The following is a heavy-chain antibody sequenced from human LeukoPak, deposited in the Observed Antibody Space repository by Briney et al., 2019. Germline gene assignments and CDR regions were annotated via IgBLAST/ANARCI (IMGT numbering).Heavy chain of an antibody. J-gene: IGHJ4*02. CDR3: ARVKAVYGSGSYLF. CDR2: IYYSGST. D-gene: IGHD3-10*01. CDR1: GGSISSGDYY. Sequence: SQTLSLTCTVSGGSISSGDYYWSWIRQPPGKGLEWIGYIYYSGSTYYNPSLKSRITISVDTSKNQFSLKLSPVTAADTAVYYCARVKAVYGSGSYLFWGRGTLVTVSS. V-gene: IGHV4-30-4*01.